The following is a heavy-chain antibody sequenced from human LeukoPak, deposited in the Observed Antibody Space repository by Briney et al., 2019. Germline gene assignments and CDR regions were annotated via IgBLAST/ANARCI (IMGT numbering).Heavy chain of an antibody. V-gene: IGHV3-23*01. CDR1: GFTFSSYG. CDR2: ISGSGGST. CDR3: AKADYGDYYYYYYYMDV. Sequence: GGSLRLSCAASGFTFSSYGMSWVRQAPGKGLEWVSAISGSGGSTYYADSVKGRFTISRDNSKNTLYLQMNSLRAEDTAVYYCAKADYGDYYYYYYYMDVWGKGTTVTISS. J-gene: IGHJ6*03. D-gene: IGHD4-17*01.